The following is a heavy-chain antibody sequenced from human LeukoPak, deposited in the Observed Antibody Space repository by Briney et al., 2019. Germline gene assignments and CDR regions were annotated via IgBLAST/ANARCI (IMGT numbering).Heavy chain of an antibody. CDR2: ISSSSSYI. D-gene: IGHD1-26*01. CDR3: ARGGSGSYSIDY. V-gene: IGHV3-21*01. J-gene: IGHJ4*02. Sequence: GGSLRLSCAASGFTFSSYSMNWVRQAPGKGLEWVSSISSSSSYIYYADSVKGRFTISRDNAKNSLYLRMNSLRAEDTAAYYCARGGSGSYSIDYWGQGTLVTVSS. CDR1: GFTFSSYS.